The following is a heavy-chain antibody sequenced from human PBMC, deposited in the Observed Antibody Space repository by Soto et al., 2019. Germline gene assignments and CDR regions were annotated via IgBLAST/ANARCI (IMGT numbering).Heavy chain of an antibody. V-gene: IGHV4-34*01. D-gene: IGHD6-13*01. CDR2: INHSGST. CDR1: GGSFSGYY. CDR3: ARDNSSSWYGQTNWFDP. J-gene: IGHJ5*02. Sequence: SETLSLTCAVYGGSFSGYYWSWIRQPPGKGLEWIGEINHSGSTNYNPSLKSRVTISVDTSKNQFSLKLSSVTAADTAVYYCARDNSSSWYGQTNWFDPWGQGTLVTVSS.